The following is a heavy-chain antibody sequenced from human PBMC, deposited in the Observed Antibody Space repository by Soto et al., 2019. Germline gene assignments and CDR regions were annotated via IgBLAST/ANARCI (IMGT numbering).Heavy chain of an antibody. J-gene: IGHJ1*01. V-gene: IGHV3-53*01. Sequence: EVQLVESGGGLIQPGGSLRLSCAASGFTVSSNYMSWVRQAPGKGVEWGSVIYSGGRTYYAESVKGRFTISRDNSKNTLYLQMNSLRAEDTAVYYCARDRVESGYPEYFQHWGQGTLVTVSS. D-gene: IGHD3-22*01. CDR1: GFTVSSNY. CDR3: ARDRVESGYPEYFQH. CDR2: IYSGGRT.